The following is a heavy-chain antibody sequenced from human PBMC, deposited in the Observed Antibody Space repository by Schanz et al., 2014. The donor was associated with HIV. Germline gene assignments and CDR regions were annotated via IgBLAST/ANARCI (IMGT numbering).Heavy chain of an antibody. V-gene: IGHV3-33*06. CDR2: IRYDGSDK. Sequence: QVQLVESGGGVVQPGRSLRLSCAASGFNFRTYGMHWVRQAPGKGLEWVADIRYDGSDKYYADSVKGRFTISRDNSKNTLYLQMNSLRAEDTAVYYCAKDRRGGYQFLYGLDVWGQGTTVTVSS. D-gene: IGHD2-2*01. CDR1: GFNFRTYG. CDR3: AKDRRGGYQFLYGLDV. J-gene: IGHJ6*02.